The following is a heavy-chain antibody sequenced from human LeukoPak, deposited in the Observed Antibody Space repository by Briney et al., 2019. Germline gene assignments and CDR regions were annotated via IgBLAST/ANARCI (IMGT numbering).Heavy chain of an antibody. J-gene: IGHJ6*02. CDR3: ARDRKNYYDSSGYYLNYYYYYGMDV. D-gene: IGHD3-22*01. CDR2: IWYDGSNK. V-gene: IGHV3-30*19. Sequence: PGGSLRLSCAASGFTFSSYGMHWVRQAPGKGLEWVAVIWYDGSNKYYADSVKGRFTISRDNAKDTLYLQMNSLRAEDTAVYYCARDRKNYYDSSGYYLNYYYYYGMDVWGQGTTVTVSS. CDR1: GFTFSSYG.